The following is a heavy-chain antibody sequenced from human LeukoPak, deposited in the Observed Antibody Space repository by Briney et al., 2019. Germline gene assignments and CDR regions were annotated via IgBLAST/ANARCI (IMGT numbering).Heavy chain of an antibody. Sequence: QPGRSLRLSCATSGFTFSNFAIHWVRQAPGKGLEWVAAISYDGSNKYFADSVKGRFTISRDNSGNTLYPQMNSLRAEDTAVYYCARESGYSGYDFPFDYWGQGTLVTVSS. V-gene: IGHV3-30*04. CDR3: ARESGYSGYDFPFDY. D-gene: IGHD5-12*01. J-gene: IGHJ4*02. CDR1: GFTFSNFA. CDR2: ISYDGSNK.